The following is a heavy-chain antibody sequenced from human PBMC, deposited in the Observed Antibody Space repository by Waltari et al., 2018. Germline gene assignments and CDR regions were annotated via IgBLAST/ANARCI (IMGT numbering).Heavy chain of an antibody. CDR3: AKEGGGVTFDI. CDR1: GFTFSNYV. CDR2: IYTGGST. J-gene: IGHJ3*02. V-gene: IGHV3-23*03. Sequence: EVQLLQSGGGLVQPGGSLSLSCAGPGFTFSNYVMSWVRQAPGKGLEWVSVIYTGGSTHYADSVKGRFTVSRDNSKSTLYLQMDTLTPEDTAVYYCAKEGGGVTFDIWGQGTMVTVSS. D-gene: IGHD2-8*02.